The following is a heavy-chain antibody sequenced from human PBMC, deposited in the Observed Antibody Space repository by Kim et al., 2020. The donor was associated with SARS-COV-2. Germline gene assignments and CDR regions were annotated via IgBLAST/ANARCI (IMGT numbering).Heavy chain of an antibody. Sequence: SQTLSLTCAISGDSVSSNSAAWNCIRQSPSRGLEWLGRTYYMFNWYNDYAVSVKSRITINTETTKNQFSLQLNSVTPEDAAVYYWARNYGFPDAFDIWGQGTMVTVSS. CDR1: GDSVSSNSAA. CDR2: TYYMFNWYN. CDR3: ARNYGFPDAFDI. J-gene: IGHJ3*02. D-gene: IGHD4-17*01. V-gene: IGHV6-1*01.